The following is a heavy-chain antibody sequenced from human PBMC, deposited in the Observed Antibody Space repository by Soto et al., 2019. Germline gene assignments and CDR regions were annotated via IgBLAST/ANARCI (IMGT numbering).Heavy chain of an antibody. CDR3: ARDLDMWCGGDCYNVAY. D-gene: IGHD2-21*01. CDR2: ISSSSYL. J-gene: IGHJ4*02. V-gene: IGHV3-21*01. CDR1: GFTFSSYS. Sequence: EVQLVESGGGLVKPGGSLTLSCGASGFTFSSYSMNWVLQAPVKGLECVSSISSSSYLYYADSVKGRFTVSRENAQSSLYLQMNRRGAEDTAGYYCARDLDMWCGGDCYNVAYWGQGSLVTVSS.